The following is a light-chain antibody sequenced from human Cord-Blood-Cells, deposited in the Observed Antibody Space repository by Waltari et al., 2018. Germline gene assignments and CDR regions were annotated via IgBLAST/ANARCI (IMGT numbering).Light chain of an antibody. CDR1: QSISSY. CDR3: QQSYSTPLYT. CDR2: AAS. V-gene: IGKV1-39*01. Sequence: DIQMTQSPSSLYAYVGDRVTITCRASQSISSYLNWYQQKPGKAPKLLIYAASSLQSGVPSRFSGSGSGTDFTLTISSMQPEDFATYYCQQSYSTPLYTFGQGTKLEIK. J-gene: IGKJ2*01.